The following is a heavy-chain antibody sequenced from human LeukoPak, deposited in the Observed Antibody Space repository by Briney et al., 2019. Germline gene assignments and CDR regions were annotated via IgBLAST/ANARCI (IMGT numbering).Heavy chain of an antibody. D-gene: IGHD1-26*01. V-gene: IGHV1-69*05. CDR2: IIPLFGSA. CDR1: GGTFSNYA. CDR3: ARGDVGEGYEKDGYYYYMDV. Sequence: GSSVKVSCKASGGTFSNYAINWVRQAPGQGLEWMGGIIPLFGSANYAEKFQGRVTITTDESTTTAYMVVTNLRSDDTAVYYCARGDVGEGYEKDGYYYYMDVWGRGTTVSVS. J-gene: IGHJ6*03.